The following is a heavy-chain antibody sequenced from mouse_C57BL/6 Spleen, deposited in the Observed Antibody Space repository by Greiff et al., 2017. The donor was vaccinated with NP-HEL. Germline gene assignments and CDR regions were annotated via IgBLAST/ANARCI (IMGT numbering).Heavy chain of an antibody. CDR2: ISSGGSYT. CDR3: ARQGASPCAY. D-gene: IGHD6-2*01. V-gene: IGHV5-6*01. CDR1: GFTFSSYG. J-gene: IGHJ3*01. Sequence: VQLQQSGGDLVKPGGSLKLSCAASGFTFSSYGMSWVRQTPDKRLEWVATISSGGSYTYYPARVKGRFTISRDTAKNTLYRQMSSLESEDTAMYYCARQGASPCAYWGQGTLVTVSA.